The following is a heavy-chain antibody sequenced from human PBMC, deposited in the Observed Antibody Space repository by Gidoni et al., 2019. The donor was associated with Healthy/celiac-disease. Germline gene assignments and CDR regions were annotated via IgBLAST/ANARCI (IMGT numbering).Heavy chain of an antibody. D-gene: IGHD2-2*01. Sequence: QVQLVQSGAEVQTPGSSVKVSCKSSGGTFSSYTISWVRQAPGQGLELMGRILPILGIANYAQKFKGRVTITADKSTSTAYMELSSLRSEDTAVDYCASLYCSSTSCPWGEGDYWGQGTLVTVSS. CDR2: ILPILGIA. J-gene: IGHJ4*02. CDR1: GGTFSSYT. CDR3: ASLYCSSTSCPWGEGDY. V-gene: IGHV1-69*02.